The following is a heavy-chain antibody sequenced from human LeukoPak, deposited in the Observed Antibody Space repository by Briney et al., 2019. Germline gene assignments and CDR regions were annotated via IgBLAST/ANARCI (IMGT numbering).Heavy chain of an antibody. CDR3: ARALYYVDY. J-gene: IGHJ4*02. CDR2: ISYDGSNK. CDR1: GFTFSSYA. V-gene: IGHV3-30-3*01. Sequence: HPGGSLRLSCAASGFTFSSYAMNWVRQAPGKGLEWVAVISYDGSNKYYADSVKGRFTISRDNSKNTLYLQMNSLRAEDTAVYYCARALYYVDYWGQGTLVTVSS.